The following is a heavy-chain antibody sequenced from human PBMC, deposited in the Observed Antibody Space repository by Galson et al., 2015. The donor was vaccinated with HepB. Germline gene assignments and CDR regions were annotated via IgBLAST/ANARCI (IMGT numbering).Heavy chain of an antibody. CDR2: VSGSGDST. CDR3: AKRKGADYYYYGLDV. V-gene: IGHV3-23*01. J-gene: IGHJ6*02. Sequence: SLRLSCAASGFTFSSYSMNWARQAPGKGLEWVSGVSGSGDSTYYADSVKGRFTISRDNSKNTLYLQMNSLRAEDTAVYYCAKRKGADYYYYGLDVWGQGTTVTVSS. D-gene: IGHD3-16*01. CDR1: GFTFSSYS.